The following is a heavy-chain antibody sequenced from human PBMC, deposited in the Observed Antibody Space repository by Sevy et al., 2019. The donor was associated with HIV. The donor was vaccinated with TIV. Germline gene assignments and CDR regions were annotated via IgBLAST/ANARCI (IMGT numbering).Heavy chain of an antibody. Sequence: LTCTVSGGSISSGDYYWSWIRQPPGKGLEWIGYIYYSGSTYYNPSLKSRVTISVDTSKNQFSLKLSSVTAADTAVYYCAREMENSSSWTRWFDPWGQGTLVTVSS. V-gene: IGHV4-30-4*01. D-gene: IGHD6-13*01. CDR2: IYYSGST. CDR1: GGSISSGDYY. CDR3: AREMENSSSWTRWFDP. J-gene: IGHJ5*02.